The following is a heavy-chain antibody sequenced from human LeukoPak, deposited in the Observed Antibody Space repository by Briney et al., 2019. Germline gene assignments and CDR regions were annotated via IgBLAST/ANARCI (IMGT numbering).Heavy chain of an antibody. V-gene: IGHV5-51*01. CDR1: GYSFTTYW. CDR2: IYPADSAT. J-gene: IGHJ4*02. Sequence: PGESLKISCKASGYSFTTYWIGWVRQMPGKGLEWMGIIYPADSATRYSPSFRGQVTISVDKSISTAYLHWSSLKASDTAMYYCARQASVAGTGADYFDYWGQGTLVTVSS. CDR3: ARQASVAGTGADYFDY. D-gene: IGHD6-19*01.